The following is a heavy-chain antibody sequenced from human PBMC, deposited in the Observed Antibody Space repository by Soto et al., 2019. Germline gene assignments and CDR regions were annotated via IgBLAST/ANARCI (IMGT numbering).Heavy chain of an antibody. J-gene: IGHJ4*02. CDR1: GGSISSYY. D-gene: IGHD5-12*01. V-gene: IGHV4-59*01. CDR3: ARGAERWLQLHPFDY. Sequence: PSETLSLTCTGSGGSISSYYWIWIRQPPGKGLEWIGYIYYSGSTNYNPSLKSRVTISVDTSKNQFSLKLSSVTAADTAVYYCARGAERWLQLHPFDYWGQGTLVTVSS. CDR2: IYYSGST.